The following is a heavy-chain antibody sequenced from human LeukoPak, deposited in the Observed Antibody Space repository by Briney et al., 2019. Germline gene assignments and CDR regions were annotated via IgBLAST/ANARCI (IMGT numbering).Heavy chain of an antibody. V-gene: IGHV3-48*04. CDR2: ISTSSSTI. CDR1: GFSLESYS. Sequence: PGGSLRLSCVASGFSLESYSMTWVRQAPGKGLDWVSYISTSSSTIYYADSVKGRFTISRDNAKNSLYLQMNSLRAEDTAVYYCARTEGFDPWGQGTLVTVSS. CDR3: ARTEGFDP. J-gene: IGHJ5*02.